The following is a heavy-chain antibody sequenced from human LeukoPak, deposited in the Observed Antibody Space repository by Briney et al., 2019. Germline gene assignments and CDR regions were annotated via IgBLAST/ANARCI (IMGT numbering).Heavy chain of an antibody. Sequence: GGSLRLSSAASGFTFRYYGMSWVRQAPGKGLEWVSSLSGSGSSTHYADSVKGRFTISRENSKNTLYLQMNSLGAEDTAVYYCAKGRGAAAADGMDAWGQGTTVTVPS. CDR1: GFTFRYYG. J-gene: IGHJ6*02. V-gene: IGHV3-23*01. D-gene: IGHD6-25*01. CDR2: LSGSGSST. CDR3: AKGRGAAAADGMDA.